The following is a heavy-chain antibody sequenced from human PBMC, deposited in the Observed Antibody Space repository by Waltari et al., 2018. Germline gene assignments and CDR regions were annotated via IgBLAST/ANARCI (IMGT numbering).Heavy chain of an antibody. CDR3: TRTLAMDV. CDR2: IISDGSTT. D-gene: IGHD3-3*02. Sequence: EVQLVESGGGLVQPGGSLRLSCAASGFTFSTYWMHWVRQAPGEGLVWVSRIISDGSTTNYADSVKGRFTISRDNAKNTLYLQMNSRRAEDTAVYYCTRTLAMDVWGQGTTVTVSS. CDR1: GFTFSTYW. J-gene: IGHJ6*02. V-gene: IGHV3-74*01.